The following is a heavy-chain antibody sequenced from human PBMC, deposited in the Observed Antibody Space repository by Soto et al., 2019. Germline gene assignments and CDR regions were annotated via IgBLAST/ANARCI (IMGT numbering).Heavy chain of an antibody. CDR1: GFTLSSYM. CDR3: ATFMTVTGPGWGRASEY. J-gene: IGHJ4*02. D-gene: IGHD6-19*01. CDR2: ISNSGSSI. Sequence: GGSLRLSCAASGFTLSSYMMNWVRQAPGQGLEWISYISNSGSSIDYADSVKGRFTISRDNAKNSLYLQMNSLRAEDTAIYYCATFMTVTGPGWGRASEYWGQGTRVTVSS. V-gene: IGHV3-48*03.